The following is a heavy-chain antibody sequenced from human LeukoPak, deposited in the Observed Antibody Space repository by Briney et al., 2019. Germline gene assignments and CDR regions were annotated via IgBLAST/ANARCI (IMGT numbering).Heavy chain of an antibody. D-gene: IGHD2-15*01. J-gene: IGHJ4*02. CDR2: IKNDGSDK. Sequence: GGSLRLSCEASGFSFSSSWMIWVRQAPGKGLEWVATIKNDGSDKYYVDSVKGRFTLSRDNAKNSLYLQMNGLRVEDTAVYYCADLGYTDGGQGTLVTVSS. CDR1: GFSFSSSW. V-gene: IGHV3-7*01. CDR3: ADLGYTD.